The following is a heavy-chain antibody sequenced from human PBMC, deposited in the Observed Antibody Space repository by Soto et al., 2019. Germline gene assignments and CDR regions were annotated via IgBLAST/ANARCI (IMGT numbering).Heavy chain of an antibody. CDR3: ARLLWFGEIVFDY. V-gene: IGHV4-59*01. D-gene: IGHD3-10*01. Sequence: NPSETLSLTCTVSGGSISSYYWSWIRQPPGKGLEWIGYIYYSGSTNYNPSLKSRVTISVDTSKNQFSLKLSSVTAADTAVYYCARLLWFGEIVFDYWGQGTLVTVSS. J-gene: IGHJ4*02. CDR2: IYYSGST. CDR1: GGSISSYY.